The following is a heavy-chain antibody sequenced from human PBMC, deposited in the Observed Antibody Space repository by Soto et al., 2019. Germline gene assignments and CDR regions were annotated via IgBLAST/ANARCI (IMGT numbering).Heavy chain of an antibody. CDR1: GFSFTSYW. V-gene: IGHV3-7*03. Sequence: PGGSLRLSCAASGFSFTSYWMSWIRQVPGKGLEWVANIVDYGSETYYVDSAKGRLTISRDNAKNSLYLQMDSLRAEDTAVYYCVRDWGSFDCWGQGTLVTVSS. D-gene: IGHD3-16*01. CDR2: IVDYGSET. J-gene: IGHJ4*02. CDR3: VRDWGSFDC.